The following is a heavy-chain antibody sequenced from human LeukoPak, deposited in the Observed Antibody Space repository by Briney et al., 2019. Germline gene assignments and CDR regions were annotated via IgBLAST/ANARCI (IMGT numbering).Heavy chain of an antibody. Sequence: PSETLSLTCSVSGVSISSGSNYWGWIRQPPGKTLEWIGSIYSSGSTHYNPSLKSRVIILIDTAKNHFSLNLSSVTAADTAVYYCARGGTMVREFDYWGQGTLVTVSS. J-gene: IGHJ4*02. CDR1: GVSISSGSNY. V-gene: IGHV4-39*07. CDR2: IYSSGST. D-gene: IGHD3-10*01. CDR3: ARGGTMVREFDY.